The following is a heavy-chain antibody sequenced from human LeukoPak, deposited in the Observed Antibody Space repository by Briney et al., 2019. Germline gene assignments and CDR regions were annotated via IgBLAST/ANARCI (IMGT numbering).Heavy chain of an antibody. Sequence: PGGSLRLSCAASGFTFSSYEMNWVRQAPGEGLEWVSYISSSGSTIYYADSVKGRFTISRDNAKNSLYLQMNSLRAEDTAVYYCASHTDSSYYDFWSGYYTGLDAFDIWGQGTMVTVSS. D-gene: IGHD3-3*01. V-gene: IGHV3-48*03. CDR3: ASHTDSSYYDFWSGYYTGLDAFDI. CDR1: GFTFSSYE. J-gene: IGHJ3*02. CDR2: ISSSGSTI.